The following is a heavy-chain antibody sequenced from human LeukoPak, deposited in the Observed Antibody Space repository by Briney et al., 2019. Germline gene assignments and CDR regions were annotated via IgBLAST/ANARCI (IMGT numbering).Heavy chain of an antibody. CDR1: GFTFSSYS. J-gene: IGHJ4*02. Sequence: GGSLRLSCAAPGFTFSSYSMNWVRQAPGKGLEWVSSISSSSSYIYYADSVKGRFTISRDNAKNSLYLQMNSLRAEDTAVYYCARGIVVIPYYFDYWGQGTLVTVSS. D-gene: IGHD2-15*01. CDR3: ARGIVVIPYYFDY. CDR2: ISSSSSYI. V-gene: IGHV3-21*01.